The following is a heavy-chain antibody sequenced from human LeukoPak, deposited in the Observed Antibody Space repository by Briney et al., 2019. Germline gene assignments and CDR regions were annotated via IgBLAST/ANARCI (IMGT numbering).Heavy chain of an antibody. CDR3: AKDNDFTVRRLNWFDP. CDR1: GFTFSSYA. CDR2: ISYDGSNK. J-gene: IGHJ5*02. Sequence: GGSLRLSCAASGFTFSSYAMHWVRQAPGKGREWVAVISYDGSNKYYADSVKGRFTISRDNSKNTLYLQMNSLRAEDTAVYYCAKDNDFTVRRLNWFDPWGQGTLVTVSS. D-gene: IGHD4-17*01. V-gene: IGHV3-30-3*01.